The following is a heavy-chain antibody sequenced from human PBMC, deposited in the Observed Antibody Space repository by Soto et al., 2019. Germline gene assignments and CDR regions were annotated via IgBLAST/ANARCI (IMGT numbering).Heavy chain of an antibody. CDR3: ARFYPIAAALDY. J-gene: IGHJ4*02. D-gene: IGHD6-13*01. V-gene: IGHV3-30-3*01. CDR2: ISYDGSNK. Sequence: GGSLRLSCAASGFTFSSYAMHWVRQAPGKGLEWVAVISYDGSNKYYADSVKGRFTISRDNSKNTLYLQMNSLRAEDTAVYYCARFYPIAAALDYWGQGTLVTVSS. CDR1: GFTFSSYA.